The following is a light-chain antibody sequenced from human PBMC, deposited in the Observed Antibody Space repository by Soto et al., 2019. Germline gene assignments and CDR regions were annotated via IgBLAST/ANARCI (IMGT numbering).Light chain of an antibody. CDR3: QQSYGTPRT. V-gene: IGKV1-39*01. CDR1: QSISSY. CDR2: AAS. Sequence: DIQMTQSPSSLSASVGARVTITCRASQSISSYLNWYQQMPGKAPKLLIYAASSLQSGVPSRFSGSGSGTDFTLAISSQQPEDFATYYCQQSYGTPRTFGQGTKVEIK. J-gene: IGKJ1*01.